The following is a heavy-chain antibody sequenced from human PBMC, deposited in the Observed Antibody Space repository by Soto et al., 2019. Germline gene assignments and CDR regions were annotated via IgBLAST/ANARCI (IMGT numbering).Heavy chain of an antibody. V-gene: IGHV4-4*02. J-gene: IGHJ5*02. CDR3: ARSPGYFPIYSLDP. D-gene: IGHD3-9*01. CDR1: GYSLSRVNW. CDR2: IYHTGIT. Sequence: EALSLSCACSGYSLSRVNWLIWVRPFSGQGLEWIGDIYHTGITNYNPSLQSRVTISVDKFKNEFSLNLTSVTAADTAVYYCARSPGYFPIYSLDPWGQGKAVTLSS.